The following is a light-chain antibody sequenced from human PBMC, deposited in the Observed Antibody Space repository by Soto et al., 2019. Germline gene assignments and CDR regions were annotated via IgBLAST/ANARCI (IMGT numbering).Light chain of an antibody. Sequence: QSALTQPASVSGSPGQSITISCTGTSCDVGGYNYVSWYQQHPGKAPKLMIYEVSNRPSGVSNRFSGSKSGNTASLTISGLQAEDEADYYCSSYTSSSTRDFGTGTKLTVL. CDR3: SSYTSSSTRD. J-gene: IGLJ1*01. V-gene: IGLV2-14*01. CDR1: SCDVGGYNY. CDR2: EVS.